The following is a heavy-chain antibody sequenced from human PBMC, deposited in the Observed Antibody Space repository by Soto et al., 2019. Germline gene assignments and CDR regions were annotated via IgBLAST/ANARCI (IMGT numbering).Heavy chain of an antibody. CDR3: ARGREDIVVVPAAMPAAVTTSYYFDY. CDR2: ISSSSSTI. CDR1: GFTFSSYS. Sequence: GGSLRLSCAASGFTFSSYSMNWVRQAPGKGLEWVSYISSSSSTIYYADSVKGRFTISRDNAKNSLYLQMNSLRDEDTAVYYCARGREDIVVVPAAMPAAVTTSYYFDYWGQGTLVTVSS. V-gene: IGHV3-48*02. J-gene: IGHJ4*02. D-gene: IGHD2-2*01.